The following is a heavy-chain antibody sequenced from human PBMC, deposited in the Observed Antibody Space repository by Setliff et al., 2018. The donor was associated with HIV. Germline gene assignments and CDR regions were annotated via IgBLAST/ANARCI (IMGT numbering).Heavy chain of an antibody. D-gene: IGHD5-18*01. CDR2: SYYSGST. CDR3: ATDTAMLQEGTEF. J-gene: IGHJ4*02. CDR1: GGSISGSNYY. V-gene: IGHV4-39*01. Sequence: KPSETLSLTCAVSGGSISGSNYYWAWIRQPPGKGLEWIGSSYYSGSTYYNPSLKSRATISVDTSKNQFSLKLSSVTAADTAIYYCATDTAMLQEGTEFWGQGTLVTVSS.